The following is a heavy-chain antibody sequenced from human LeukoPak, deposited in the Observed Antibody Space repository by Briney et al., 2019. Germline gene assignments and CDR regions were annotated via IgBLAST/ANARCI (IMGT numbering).Heavy chain of an antibody. V-gene: IGHV3-66*01. CDR2: IYSDGST. CDR3: ARDHIAAAGTPQH. Sequence: GGSLRLSCGGSGFTFSGYSMIWVRQAPGKGLEWVSVIYSDGSTYYADSVKGRFTISRDNSKNTLYLQMNGLRAEDTAVYYCARDHIAAAGTPQHWGQGTLVTVSS. CDR1: GFTFSGYS. D-gene: IGHD6-13*01. J-gene: IGHJ4*02.